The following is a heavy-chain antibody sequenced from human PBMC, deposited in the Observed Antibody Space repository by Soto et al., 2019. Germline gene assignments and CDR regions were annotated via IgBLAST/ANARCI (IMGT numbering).Heavy chain of an antibody. D-gene: IGHD6-13*01. J-gene: IGHJ6*02. CDR2: IIPILGIA. Sequence: QVQLVQSGAEVKKPGSSVKVSCKASGGTFSSYTISWVRQAPGQGLEWMGRIIPILGIANYAQKFQGRVAITAAESASTACMELSSLRSEDTAVYCCARGGSWYRSGLYYYYGMDVWGQGTTVTVSS. CDR3: ARGGSWYRSGLYYYYGMDV. V-gene: IGHV1-69*02. CDR1: GGTFSSYT.